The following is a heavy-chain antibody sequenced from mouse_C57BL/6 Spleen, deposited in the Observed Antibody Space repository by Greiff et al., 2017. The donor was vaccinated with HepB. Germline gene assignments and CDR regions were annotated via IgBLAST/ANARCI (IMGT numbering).Heavy chain of an antibody. CDR3: TYYGTGY. V-gene: IGHV14-4*01. D-gene: IGHD1-1*01. CDR1: GFNIKDDY. Sequence: VQLQQSGAELVRPGASVKLSCTASGFNIKDDYMHWVKQRPEQGLEWIGWIDPENGDTEYASKFQGKATITADTSSNTSYLQLSSLTSEDTAVYYCTYYGTGYWGQGTTLTVSS. J-gene: IGHJ2*01. CDR2: IDPENGDT.